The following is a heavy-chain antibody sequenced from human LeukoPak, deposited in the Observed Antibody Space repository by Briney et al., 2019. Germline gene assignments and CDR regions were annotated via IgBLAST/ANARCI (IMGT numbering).Heavy chain of an antibody. Sequence: ASVKVSCKASGYTFTSYGISWVRQAPGQGLEWMGWISAYNGNTNYAQKLQGRVTVTTDTSTSTAYTELRSLRSDDTAVYYCARTTDQYRENWFDPWGQGTLVTVSS. CDR3: ARTTDQYRENWFDP. V-gene: IGHV1-18*01. CDR1: GYTFTSYG. CDR2: ISAYNGNT. D-gene: IGHD5-12*01. J-gene: IGHJ5*02.